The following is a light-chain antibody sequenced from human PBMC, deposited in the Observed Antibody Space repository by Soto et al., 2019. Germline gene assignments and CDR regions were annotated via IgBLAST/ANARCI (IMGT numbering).Light chain of an antibody. J-gene: IGLJ1*01. V-gene: IGLV1-44*01. CDR1: SSDIGINT. CDR3: AAWDDSLNGFFV. CDR2: NSD. Sequence: SVLTKPPSASGTPGQRVTVSCSGSSSDIGINTVNWYQHLPGTAPKLLIYNSDQRPSGVPDRISGSKSGTSASLAIGGLQSEDEADYYCAAWDDSLNGFFVFGTGTKITVL.